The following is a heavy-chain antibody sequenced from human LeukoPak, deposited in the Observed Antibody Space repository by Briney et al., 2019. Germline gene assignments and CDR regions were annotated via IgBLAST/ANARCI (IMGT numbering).Heavy chain of an antibody. CDR2: ISYDGSNK. V-gene: IGHV3-30-3*01. D-gene: IGHD1-26*01. J-gene: IGHJ3*02. CDR1: GFTFSSYA. Sequence: GGSLRLSCAASGFTFSSYAMHWVRQAPGKGLEWVAVISYDGSNKYYADSVKGRFTISRDNSKNTLYLQMNSLRAEDTAVYYCASSNVLGWELWAFDIWGQGTMVTVSS. CDR3: ASSNVLGWELWAFDI.